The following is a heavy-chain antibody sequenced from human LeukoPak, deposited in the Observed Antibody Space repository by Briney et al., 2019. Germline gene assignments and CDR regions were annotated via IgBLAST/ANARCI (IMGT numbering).Heavy chain of an antibody. J-gene: IGHJ4*02. CDR3: AKSPPFSSGWYVGYYFDY. D-gene: IGHD6-19*01. CDR2: ISWNSGSI. V-gene: IGHV3-9*01. CDR1: GFTFDDYA. Sequence: GGSLRLSCAASGFTFDDYAMHWVRQAPGKGLEWVSGISWNSGSIGYADSVKGRFTISRDNAKNSLYLQMNSLRAEDTALYYCAKSPPFSSGWYVGYYFDYWGRGTLVTVSS.